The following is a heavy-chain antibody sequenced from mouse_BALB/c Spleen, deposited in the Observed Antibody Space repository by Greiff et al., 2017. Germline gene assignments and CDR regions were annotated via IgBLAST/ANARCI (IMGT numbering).Heavy chain of an antibody. CDR3: ARSGDYDGGVAY. J-gene: IGHJ3*01. V-gene: IGHV1-4*01. D-gene: IGHD2-4*01. CDR2: INPSSGYT. Sequence: QVQLQQSGAELARPGASVKMSCKASGYTFTSYTMHWVNQRPGQGLEWIGYINPSSGYTNYNQKFKDKATLTADKSSSTAYMQLSSLTSEDSAVYYCARSGDYDGGVAYWGQGTLVTVSA. CDR1: GYTFTSYT.